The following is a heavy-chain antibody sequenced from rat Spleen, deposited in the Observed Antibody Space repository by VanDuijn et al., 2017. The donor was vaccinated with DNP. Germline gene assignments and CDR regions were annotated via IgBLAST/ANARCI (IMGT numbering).Heavy chain of an antibody. V-gene: IGHV5-29*01. CDR2: ISYDGSST. D-gene: IGHD1-1*01. J-gene: IGHJ2*01. CDR3: ARHTTGFDY. Sequence: EVQLVESGGGLVQPGRSLKLSCAASGFTFSNYGMAWVRQAPTKGLEWVATISYDGSSTYYRDSVKGRFTISRDNAKSTLYLQMDSLRSEDTATYYCARHTTGFDYWGQGVMVTVSS. CDR1: GFTFSNYG.